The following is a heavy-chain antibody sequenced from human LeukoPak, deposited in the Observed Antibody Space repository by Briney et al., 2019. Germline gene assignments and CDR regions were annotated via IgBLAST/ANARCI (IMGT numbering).Heavy chain of an antibody. D-gene: IGHD3-10*01. V-gene: IGHV4-39*01. Sequence: SETLSLTCAVSGGSISSNSYYWGWIRQPPGKGLEWIGSIYYSGSTYYNPSLKSRVTISVDTSKNQFSLKLSSVTAADTAVYYCARTRYYYNSRSYGAPYYFDYWGQGTLVTVSS. CDR1: GGSISSNSYY. CDR3: ARTRYYYNSRSYGAPYYFDY. J-gene: IGHJ4*02. CDR2: IYYSGST.